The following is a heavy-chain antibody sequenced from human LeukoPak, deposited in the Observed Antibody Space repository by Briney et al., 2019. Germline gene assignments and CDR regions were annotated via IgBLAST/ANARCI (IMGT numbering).Heavy chain of an antibody. J-gene: IGHJ4*02. CDR1: GFTFTSLG. CDR3: AKGGGSCYDC. CDR2: ISGSGGTT. V-gene: IGHV3-23*01. D-gene: IGHD2-15*01. Sequence: PGGSLRLSCAASGFTFTSLGMTWVRQAPGKGLEWVSAISGSGGTTFYADSVKGRFTISRDNSKNTLYLQMNSLRAEDTAVYYCAKGGGSCYDCWGQGTLVTVSS.